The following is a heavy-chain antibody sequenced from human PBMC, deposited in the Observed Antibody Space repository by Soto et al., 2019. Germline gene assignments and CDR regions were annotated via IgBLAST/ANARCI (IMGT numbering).Heavy chain of an antibody. Sequence: QVQLQQWGAGLLKPSETLSLTCAVYGGSFSGYYWSWIRQPPGKGLEWIGEINHSGSTNYNPSLKSRVTISVDTSKNQFSLKLSSVTAADTAVYYCARVGYCSGGSCGVYWGQGTLVTVSS. V-gene: IGHV4-34*01. J-gene: IGHJ4*02. CDR3: ARVGYCSGGSCGVY. CDR1: GGSFSGYY. D-gene: IGHD2-15*01. CDR2: INHSGST.